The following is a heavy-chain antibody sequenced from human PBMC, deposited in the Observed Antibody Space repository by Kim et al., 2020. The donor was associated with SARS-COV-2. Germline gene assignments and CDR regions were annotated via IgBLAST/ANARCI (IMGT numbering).Heavy chain of an antibody. V-gene: IGHV3-30*18. CDR3: AKAAAGTSYPDY. CDR2: ISYDGSNK. D-gene: IGHD6-13*01. CDR1: GFTFSSYG. J-gene: IGHJ4*02. Sequence: GGSLRLSCAASGFTFSSYGMHWVRQAPGKGLEWVAVISYDGSNKYYADSVKGRFTISRDNSKNTLYLQMNSLRAEDTAVYYCAKAAAGTSYPDYWGQGTLVTVSS.